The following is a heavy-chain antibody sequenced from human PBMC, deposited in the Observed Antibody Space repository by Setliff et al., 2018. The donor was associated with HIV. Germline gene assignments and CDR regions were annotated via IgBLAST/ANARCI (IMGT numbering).Heavy chain of an antibody. J-gene: IGHJ4*02. V-gene: IGHV3-21*01. CDR1: GFTFSSYT. CDR3: ARLVSRRSGWDY. Sequence: PGGSLRLSCAASGFTFSSYTMNWVRQAPGKGLEWVSSISSSSYYIYYADSVKGRFTISRDNSKNTLYLQMNSLRAEDTAVCYCARLVSRRSGWDYWGQGTPVTVSS. CDR2: ISSSSYYI. D-gene: IGHD6-19*01.